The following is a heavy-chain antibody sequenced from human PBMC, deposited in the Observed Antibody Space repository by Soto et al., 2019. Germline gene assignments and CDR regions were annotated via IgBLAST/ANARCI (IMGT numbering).Heavy chain of an antibody. D-gene: IGHD2-2*01. CDR1: GGTFSNYT. CDR3: ARSSPYIVVRKPTGNQDYYGMDV. V-gene: IGHV1-69*01. CDR2: IIPVFGPT. Sequence: QVQLVQSGAEVKKPGSSVKVFCKASGGTFSNYTISWVRQAPGQGLEWMGGIIPVFGPTDYEQKFRGRVTITADGSTITAYMKHSSLRSADTAVYYCARSSPYIVVRKPTGNQDYYGMDVWGQGTTVTVSS. J-gene: IGHJ6*02.